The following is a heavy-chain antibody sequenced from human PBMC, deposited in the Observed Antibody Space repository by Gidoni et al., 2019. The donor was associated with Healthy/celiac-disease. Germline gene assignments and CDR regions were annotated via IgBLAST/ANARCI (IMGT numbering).Heavy chain of an antibody. Sequence: EVQLVESGGGVVRPGGSLRTSCADSGFTFDAHGMSWVRQAPGKGLGWVSGIDWNGGSTGYADSVKGRFTISRDNAKNSLYLQMNSLRAEDTALYYCARDSGIAVAGTGAFDIWGQGTMVTVSS. V-gene: IGHV3-20*04. CDR2: IDWNGGST. J-gene: IGHJ3*02. D-gene: IGHD6-19*01. CDR1: GFTFDAHG. CDR3: ARDSGIAVAGTGAFDI.